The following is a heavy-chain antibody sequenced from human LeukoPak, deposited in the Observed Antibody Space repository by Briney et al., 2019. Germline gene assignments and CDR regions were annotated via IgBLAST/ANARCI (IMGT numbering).Heavy chain of an antibody. V-gene: IGHV3-33*06. CDR3: ANGLLP. J-gene: IGHJ4*02. Sequence: GGSLRLSCSASGFTFTNYAIHWVRQAPGKGLEWVTVAWYDGSNKYYGGSVKGRFTISRDNSKNTLYLQMNSLRAEDTAVYYCANGLLPWGQGTLVTVSS. CDR2: AWYDGSNK. CDR1: GFTFTNYA.